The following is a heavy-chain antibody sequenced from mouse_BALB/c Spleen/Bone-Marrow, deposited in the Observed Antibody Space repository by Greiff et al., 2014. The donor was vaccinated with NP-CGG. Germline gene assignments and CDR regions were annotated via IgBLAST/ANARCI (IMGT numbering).Heavy chain of an antibody. V-gene: IGHV1-7*01. CDR2: INPSTGYT. J-gene: IGHJ3*01. CDR3: ARGRFAY. CDR1: GYTLTSYW. Sequence: VQLQQSGAELAKPGASVKMSCKASGYTLTSYWMHWVKQRPGQGLEWIGYINPSTGYTEYNQKFKDKATLTADKSSSTAYMQLSSLTSEDSAVYFCARGRFAYWGQGTLVTVSA.